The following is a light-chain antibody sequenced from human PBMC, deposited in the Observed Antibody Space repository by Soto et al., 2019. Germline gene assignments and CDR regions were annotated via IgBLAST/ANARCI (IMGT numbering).Light chain of an antibody. CDR2: DNN. CDR1: DSDVGGYNY. V-gene: IGLV1-51*01. J-gene: IGLJ1*01. CDR3: GTWDSSLSAYV. Sequence: HSALTQPASVSGSPGQSITISCTGTDSDVGGYNYVSWYQQHPGKAPKLIIYDNNKRPSGIPDRFSGSKSGTSATLGITGLQTGDEADYYCGTWDSSLSAYVFGTGTKVTVL.